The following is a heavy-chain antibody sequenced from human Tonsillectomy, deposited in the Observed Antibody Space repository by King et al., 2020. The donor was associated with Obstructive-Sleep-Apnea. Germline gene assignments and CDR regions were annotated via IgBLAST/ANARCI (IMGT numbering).Heavy chain of an antibody. CDR1: GYSFTSYW. V-gene: IGHV5-51*01. J-gene: IGHJ6*02. Sequence: GQLVQSGAEVKKPGESLKISCKGSGYSFTSYWIGWGRQMPGKGLECVGIIYPGDSDTRYSPSFQGQVTIPADKSISTAYLQWSSLKAPDTAMYYCARLTMVRGVLGFYGMDVWGQGTTVTVSS. CDR3: ARLTMVRGVLGFYGMDV. CDR2: IYPGDSDT. D-gene: IGHD3-10*01.